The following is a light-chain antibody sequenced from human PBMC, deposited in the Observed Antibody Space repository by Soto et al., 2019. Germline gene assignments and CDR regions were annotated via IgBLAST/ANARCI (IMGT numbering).Light chain of an antibody. CDR3: CSYAVTNILV. V-gene: IGLV2-23*01. Sequence: QAVVTQPASVCGSPGQSITISCTGTSSDVGSYNLVSWFQQHPGKAPKLMIYEGSKRPSGVSNRFSGSKSGNTASLTISGLQAEDEADYYCCSYAVTNILVVGGGTKLTVL. CDR2: EGS. J-gene: IGLJ2*01. CDR1: SSDVGSYNL.